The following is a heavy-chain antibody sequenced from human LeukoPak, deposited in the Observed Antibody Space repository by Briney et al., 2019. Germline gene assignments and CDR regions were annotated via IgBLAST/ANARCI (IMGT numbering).Heavy chain of an antibody. CDR1: GGTFRNYA. CDR2: TIPFLPTA. J-gene: IGHJ4*02. Sequence: EASVKVSCKASGGTFRNYAVTWVRQAPGQGLEWTGGTIPFLPTANYAQKFQGRVTITTDESTSTAYMELNSLRSEDTAVYFCARDSGNIAARRLDYWGQGTLVTVSS. V-gene: IGHV1-69*05. CDR3: ARDSGNIAARRLDY. D-gene: IGHD6-6*01.